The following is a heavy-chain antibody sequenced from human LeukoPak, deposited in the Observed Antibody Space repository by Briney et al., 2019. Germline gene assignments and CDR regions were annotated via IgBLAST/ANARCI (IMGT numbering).Heavy chain of an antibody. J-gene: IGHJ4*02. CDR2: ITASGTAM. CDR1: GFPFRRYP. CDR3: ASSGSYRFDY. D-gene: IGHD1-26*01. Sequence: GGSLRLSCAASGFPFRRYPMNWVRQAPGKGLEWVSHITASGTAMFYADSVKGRFTISRDNAKNSLYLQMNSLRDEDTAVYYCASSGSYRFDYWGQGTLVTVSS. V-gene: IGHV3-48*02.